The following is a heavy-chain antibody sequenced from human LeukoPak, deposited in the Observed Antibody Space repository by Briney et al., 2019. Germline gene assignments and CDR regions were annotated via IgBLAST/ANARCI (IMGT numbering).Heavy chain of an antibody. D-gene: IGHD3-22*01. J-gene: IGHJ3*02. CDR2: INPNSGGT. CDR3: ARGPYDSSGYPLPDAFDI. CDR1: GYTFTGYY. Sequence: ASVKVSCKASGYTFTGYYMHWVRQAPGQGLEGMGWINPNSGGTNYAQKFQGRVTMTRDTSISTAYMELSRLRSDDTAVYYCARGPYDSSGYPLPDAFDIWGQGTMVTVSS. V-gene: IGHV1-2*02.